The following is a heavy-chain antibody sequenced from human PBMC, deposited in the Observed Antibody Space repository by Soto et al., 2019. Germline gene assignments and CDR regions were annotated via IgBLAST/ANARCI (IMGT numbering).Heavy chain of an antibody. CDR2: IKQDGSEK. Sequence: GGSLRLSCVASGFTFSSYWMSWVRQAPGKGLEWVANIKQDGSEKYYVDSVKGRFTISRDNAKNSLYLQMNSLRAEDTAVYYCARDAAGYSSSWYNWFDPWGQGTLVTVSS. D-gene: IGHD6-13*01. V-gene: IGHV3-7*01. CDR3: ARDAAGYSSSWYNWFDP. J-gene: IGHJ5*02. CDR1: GFTFSSYW.